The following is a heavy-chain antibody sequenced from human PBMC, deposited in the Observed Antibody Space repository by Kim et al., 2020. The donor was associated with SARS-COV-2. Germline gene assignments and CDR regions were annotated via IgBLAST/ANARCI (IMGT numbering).Heavy chain of an antibody. V-gene: IGHV1-3*01. J-gene: IGHJ4*02. CDR1: GYTFTSYA. D-gene: IGHD3-3*01. Sequence: ASVKVSCKASGYTFTSYAMHWVRQAPGQRLEWMGWINAGNGNTKYSQKFQGRVTITRDTSASTAYMELSSLRSEDTAVYYCATAKPYYYDFWSGYHDWGQGTLVTVSS. CDR3: ATAKPYYYDFWSGYHD. CDR2: INAGNGNT.